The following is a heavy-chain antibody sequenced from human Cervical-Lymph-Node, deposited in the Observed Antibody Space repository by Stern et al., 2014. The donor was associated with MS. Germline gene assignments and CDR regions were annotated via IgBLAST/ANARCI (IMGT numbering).Heavy chain of an antibody. Sequence: EMQLVESGGGLIQPGGSLRLSCAASGFTVSSSYMSWVRQAPGKGLEGVSAIHNGGATYYADSVKGRFTISRDNSKNTLYFQMSSLRAEDTAVYYCARVGRGYISGYSFDYWAQGTLVTVSS. CDR1: GFTVSSSY. CDR2: IHNGGAT. J-gene: IGHJ4*02. V-gene: IGHV3-53*01. CDR3: ARVGRGYISGYSFDY. D-gene: IGHD5-18*01.